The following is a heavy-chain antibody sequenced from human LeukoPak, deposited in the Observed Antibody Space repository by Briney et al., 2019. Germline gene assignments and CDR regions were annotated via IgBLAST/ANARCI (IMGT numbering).Heavy chain of an antibody. J-gene: IGHJ4*02. CDR3: TRNSGSYYASSY. CDR2: IKSKTDGGTT. D-gene: IGHD1-26*01. V-gene: IGHV3-15*01. Sequence: PGGSLRLSCAASGFTFSNAWMSWVRQAPGKGLEWVGRIKSKTDGGTTDYAAPVKGRFTISRDDSKNTLYLQMNSLKTEDTAVYYCTRNSGSYYASSYWGQGTLVTVSS. CDR1: GFTFSNAW.